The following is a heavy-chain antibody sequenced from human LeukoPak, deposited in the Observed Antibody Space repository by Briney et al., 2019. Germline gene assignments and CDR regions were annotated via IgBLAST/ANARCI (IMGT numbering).Heavy chain of an antibody. V-gene: IGHV1-24*01. J-gene: IGHJ4*02. Sequence: ASVKVSCKVSGYTLTELSMHWVRQAPGKGLEWMGGFDPEDGETIYAQKFRGRVTITADKSTSTAYMELSSLRSEDTAVYYCARDPELTMIVEWGQGTLVTVSS. CDR3: ARDPELTMIVE. CDR1: GYTLTELS. CDR2: FDPEDGET. D-gene: IGHD3-22*01.